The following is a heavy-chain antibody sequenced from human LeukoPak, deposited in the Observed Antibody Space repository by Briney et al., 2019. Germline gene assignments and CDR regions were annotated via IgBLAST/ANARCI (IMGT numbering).Heavy chain of an antibody. Sequence: SETLSLTCAVYGGSFSGYYWSWIRQPPGKGLEWIGEINHSGSTNYNPSLKSRVTISVDTSKNQFSLKLSSVTAADTAVYYCARVAGNSSSWVWAYYYYGMDVWGQGTTVTVSS. D-gene: IGHD6-13*01. CDR1: GGSFSGYY. J-gene: IGHJ6*02. V-gene: IGHV4-34*01. CDR2: INHSGST. CDR3: ARVAGNSSSWVWAYYYYGMDV.